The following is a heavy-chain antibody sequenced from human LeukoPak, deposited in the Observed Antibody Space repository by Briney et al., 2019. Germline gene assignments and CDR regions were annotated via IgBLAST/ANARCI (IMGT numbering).Heavy chain of an antibody. V-gene: IGHV4-39*01. Sequence: PSQTLSLTCTVSGGSISSSSYYWGWIRRPPGKGLEWIGSIYYSGSTYYNPSLKSRVTISVDTSKNQFSLKLSSVTAADTAVYYCARVRYSSSSCYYYYYYMDVWGKGTTVTVSS. D-gene: IGHD6-6*01. CDR3: ARVRYSSSSCYYYYYYMDV. CDR2: IYYSGST. J-gene: IGHJ6*03. CDR1: GGSISSSSYY.